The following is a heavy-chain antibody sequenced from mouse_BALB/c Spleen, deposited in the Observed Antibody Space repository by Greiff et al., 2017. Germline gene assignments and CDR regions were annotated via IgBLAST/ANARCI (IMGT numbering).Heavy chain of an antibody. Sequence: EVQLQQSGAELVKPGASVKLSCTASGFNIKDTYMHWVKQRPEQGLEWIGRIDPANGNTKYDPKFQGKATITADTSSNTAYLQLSSLTSEDTAVYYCARPYYYGSSYWYFDVWGAGTTVTVSS. CDR2: IDPANGNT. J-gene: IGHJ1*01. CDR1: GFNIKDTY. CDR3: ARPYYYGSSYWYFDV. V-gene: IGHV14-3*02. D-gene: IGHD1-1*01.